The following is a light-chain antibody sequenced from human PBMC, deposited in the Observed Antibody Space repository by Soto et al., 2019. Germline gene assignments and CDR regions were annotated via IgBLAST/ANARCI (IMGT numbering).Light chain of an antibody. CDR3: CSWAGSNTFYF. Sequence: QSALTQPASVSGSPGQSMTISCTGTSSDVGSYNLVSWYQQLPGKAPKLIIYEVSRRPSGVSNRFSGSKSGNTASLTISGLQAEDEADYYCCSWAGSNTFYFFGTGTKLTVL. CDR2: EVS. CDR1: SSDVGSYNL. V-gene: IGLV2-23*02. J-gene: IGLJ1*01.